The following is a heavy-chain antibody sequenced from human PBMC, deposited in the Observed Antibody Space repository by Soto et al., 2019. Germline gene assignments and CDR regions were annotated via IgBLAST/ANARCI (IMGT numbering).Heavy chain of an antibody. CDR2: IRSKANSYAT. CDR1: GFTFSGSA. V-gene: IGHV3-73*02. J-gene: IGHJ6*04. CDR3: TSPQVGATGDYDHYGMDV. Sequence: EVQLVESGGGLVQPGGSLNLSCAASGFTFSGSAMHWVRQASGKGLEWVGRIRSKANSYATAYAVSVKGRFTISRDDSKNTAYLQMSSLKTEDTAVYYCTSPQVGATGDYDHYGMDVCGKGSTVTVCS. D-gene: IGHD1-26*01.